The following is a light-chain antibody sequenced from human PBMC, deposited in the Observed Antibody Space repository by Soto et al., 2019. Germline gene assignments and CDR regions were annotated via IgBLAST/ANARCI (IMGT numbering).Light chain of an antibody. J-gene: IGLJ1*01. CDR2: EVS. CDR1: SSDVGGYNY. Sequence: QSLLTQPPSASGSPGQSVTISCTGTSSDVGGYNYVSWYQQHPGKAPKLMIYEVSKRPSGVPDRFSGSKSGNTASLTVSGLQAEDEADYYCRPYAGSNNFGVFGTGNKVTVL. CDR3: RPYAGSNNFGV. V-gene: IGLV2-8*01.